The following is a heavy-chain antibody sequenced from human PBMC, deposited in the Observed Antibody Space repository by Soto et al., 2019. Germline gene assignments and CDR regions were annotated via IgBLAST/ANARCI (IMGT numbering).Heavy chain of an antibody. Sequence: PSETLSLTCAVYGGSFSGYYWSWIRQPPGKGLEWIGEINHSGSTNYNPFLKSRVTISVDTSKNQFSLKLSSVTAADTAVYYCARRRGYSYYGMDVWGQGTTVTVSS. D-gene: IGHD5-18*01. J-gene: IGHJ6*02. CDR3: ARRRGYSYYGMDV. CDR2: INHSGST. V-gene: IGHV4-34*01. CDR1: GGSFSGYY.